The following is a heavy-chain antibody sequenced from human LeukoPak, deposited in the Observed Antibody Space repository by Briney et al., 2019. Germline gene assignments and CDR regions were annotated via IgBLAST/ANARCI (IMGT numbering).Heavy chain of an antibody. CDR2: IIPILGIA. D-gene: IGHD6-6*01. J-gene: IGHJ5*02. V-gene: IGHV1-69*04. CDR1: GGSFSSYA. Sequence: ASVKVSCKASGGSFSSYAISWVRQAPGQGLEWMGRIIPILGIANYAQKFQGRVTITADKSTSTAYMELSSLRSEDTAVYYCARDKYSCSSLYNWFDPWGQGTLVTVSS. CDR3: ARDKYSCSSLYNWFDP.